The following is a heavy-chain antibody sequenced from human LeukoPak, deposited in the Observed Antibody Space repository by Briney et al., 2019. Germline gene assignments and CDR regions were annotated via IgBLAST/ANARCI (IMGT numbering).Heavy chain of an antibody. CDR1: GFTVSTNY. V-gene: IGHV3-53*01. Sequence: GGSLRLSCAASGFTVSTNYMSWVRQAPGKGLEWVSVIYRDDTTYYADSVKGRFTISRDNSKNTLYLQMSSLRAEDTAVYYCAAAAYDSGSYIVNHDYWGQGTLITVSS. D-gene: IGHD3-22*01. J-gene: IGHJ4*02. CDR3: AAAAYDSGSYIVNHDY. CDR2: IYRDDTT.